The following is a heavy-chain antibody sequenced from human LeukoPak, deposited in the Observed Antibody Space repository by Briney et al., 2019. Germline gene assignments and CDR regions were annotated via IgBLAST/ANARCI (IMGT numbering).Heavy chain of an antibody. D-gene: IGHD6-19*01. CDR1: GFIFNNYA. J-gene: IGHJ4*02. Sequence: GGSLRLSCAGSGFIFNNYAMHWVRQPPGKGLEWVSGISWNSGSIDYADSVKGRFTISRDNAKNSLYLQMNSLRVEDTAFYYCAKDNRRHYTSGPNPDSLHWGQGALVAVSS. V-gene: IGHV3-9*01. CDR2: ISWNSGSI. CDR3: AKDNRRHYTSGPNPDSLH.